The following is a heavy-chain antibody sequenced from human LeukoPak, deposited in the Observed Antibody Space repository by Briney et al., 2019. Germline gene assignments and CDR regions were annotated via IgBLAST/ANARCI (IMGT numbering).Heavy chain of an antibody. CDR3: AKDLCSGGSCYFDY. Sequence: QPGGSLRLSCAASGFTFSSYAMSWVRQAPGKGLEWVSAISGSGGSTYYADTVKGRFTISRDISKNTLYLQMNSLRAEDTAVYYCAKDLCSGGSCYFDYWGQGTLVTVSS. CDR2: ISGSGGST. J-gene: IGHJ4*02. D-gene: IGHD2-15*01. V-gene: IGHV3-23*01. CDR1: GFTFSSYA.